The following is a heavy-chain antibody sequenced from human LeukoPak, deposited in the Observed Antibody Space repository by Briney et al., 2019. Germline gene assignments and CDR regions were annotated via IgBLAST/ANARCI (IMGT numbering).Heavy chain of an antibody. CDR1: GYTLSNYG. Sequence: GASVKVSCKASGYTLSNYGINWVRQAPGQGLEWMGWISGYNGKTHYIQKFEDRVTMTRDMSTNTVSMELSSLRSEGTAVYYCARSVNYYESSGYLYYFDYWGQGTLVTVSS. V-gene: IGHV1-18*01. J-gene: IGHJ4*02. D-gene: IGHD3-22*01. CDR2: ISGYNGKT. CDR3: ARSVNYYESSGYLYYFDY.